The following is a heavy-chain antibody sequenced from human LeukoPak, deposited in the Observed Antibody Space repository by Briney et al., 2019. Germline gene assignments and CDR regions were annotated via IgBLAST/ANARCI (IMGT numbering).Heavy chain of an antibody. CDR2: ITTSGDNI. CDR3: AKVGYGLRLNFDYFDF. Sequence: GGSLRLSCAVSGFTFSDYTMIWVRQAPGTGLEWVSAITTSGDNIYYADSVKGRFTISRDNSKNTLYLQMNSLRAEDTAVYYCAKVGYGLRLNFDYFDFWGQGTLVTVSS. V-gene: IGHV3-23*01. CDR1: GFTFSDYT. J-gene: IGHJ4*02. D-gene: IGHD5-12*01.